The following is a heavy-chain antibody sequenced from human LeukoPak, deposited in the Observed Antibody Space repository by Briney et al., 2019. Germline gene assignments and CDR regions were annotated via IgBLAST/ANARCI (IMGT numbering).Heavy chain of an antibody. CDR3: ARVTTKYYFDY. CDR1: GYAFTSYG. CDR2: ISAYNGNT. D-gene: IGHD4-17*01. J-gene: IGHJ4*02. Sequence: GASVKVSFKASGYAFTSYGISWVRQAPGQGLEWMGWISAYNGNTNYAQKLQGRVTMTTDTSTSTAYMELRSLRSDDTAVYYCARVTTKYYFDYWGQGTLVTVSS. V-gene: IGHV1-18*01.